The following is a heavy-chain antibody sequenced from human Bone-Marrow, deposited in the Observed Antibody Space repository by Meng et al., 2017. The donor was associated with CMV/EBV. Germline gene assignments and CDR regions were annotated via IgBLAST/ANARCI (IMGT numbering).Heavy chain of an antibody. J-gene: IGHJ6*02. Sequence: GGSLRLSCAASGFTFDDYGMSWVRQAPGKGLEWVSGINWNGGSTGYADSVKGRFTISRDNAKNSLYLQMNSLRAEDTALYYCARTLTTSYYYGMDVWGQETTVTVSS. D-gene: IGHD4-11*01. CDR1: GFTFDDYG. CDR3: ARTLTTSYYYGMDV. V-gene: IGHV3-20*04. CDR2: INWNGGST.